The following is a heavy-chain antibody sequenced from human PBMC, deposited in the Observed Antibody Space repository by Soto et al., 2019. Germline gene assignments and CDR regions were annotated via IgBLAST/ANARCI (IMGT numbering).Heavy chain of an antibody. CDR1: GFTFSSYE. D-gene: IGHD5-12*01. J-gene: IGHJ3*02. CDR2: ISSSGSTI. Sequence: GGSLRLSCAASGFTFSSYEMNWVRQAPGKGLEWVSYISSSGSTIYYADSVKGRFTISRDNAKNSLYLQMNSLRAEDTAVYYCARWQPGATGAFDIWGQGTMVTVSS. CDR3: ARWQPGATGAFDI. V-gene: IGHV3-48*03.